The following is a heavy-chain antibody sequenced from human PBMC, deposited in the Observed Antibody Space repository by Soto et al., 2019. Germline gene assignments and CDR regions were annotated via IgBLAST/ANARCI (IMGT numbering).Heavy chain of an antibody. CDR1: GFTFSSYS. D-gene: IGHD5-12*01. Sequence: GGSLRLSCAASGFTFSSYSMNWVRQAPGKGLEWVSSISSSSSYIYYADSVKGRFTISRDNAKNSLYLQMNSLRAEDTAVYYCASTYSGYDSGRDYWGQGTLVTVSS. V-gene: IGHV3-21*01. CDR2: ISSSSSYI. CDR3: ASTYSGYDSGRDY. J-gene: IGHJ4*02.